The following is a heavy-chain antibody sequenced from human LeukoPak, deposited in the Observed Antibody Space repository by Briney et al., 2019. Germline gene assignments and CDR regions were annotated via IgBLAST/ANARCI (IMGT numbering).Heavy chain of an antibody. CDR1: GGSISSGGYS. CDR2: IYHSGST. J-gene: IGHJ5*02. D-gene: IGHD5-24*01. V-gene: IGHV4-30-2*01. CDR3: ARVVRTAGLQGFDP. Sequence: PPQTLSLTCAVSGGSISSGGYSWSWIRQPPGKGLEWIGYIYHSGSTYYNPSLKSRVTISVDRSKNQFSLKLSSVTAADTAVYYCARVVRTAGLQGFDPWGQGTLVTVSS.